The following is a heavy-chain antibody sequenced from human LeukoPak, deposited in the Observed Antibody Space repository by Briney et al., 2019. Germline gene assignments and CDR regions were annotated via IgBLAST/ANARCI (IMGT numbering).Heavy chain of an antibody. CDR3: ASSTDYNSLDAFDI. CDR2: SYYSGST. CDR1: GVSISSYY. D-gene: IGHD3-10*01. V-gene: IGHV4-59*01. J-gene: IGHJ3*02. Sequence: MPSETLSLTCTVSGVSISSYYWGWIRQPPGKGLEWIGYSYYSGSTNYNPSLKSRVTISVDTSKNQLSLKLSSVTAADTAVYYCASSTDYNSLDAFDIWGQGTLVTVSS.